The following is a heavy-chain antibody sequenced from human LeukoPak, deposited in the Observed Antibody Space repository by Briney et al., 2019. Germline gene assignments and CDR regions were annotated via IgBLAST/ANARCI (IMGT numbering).Heavy chain of an antibody. D-gene: IGHD4-23*01. V-gene: IGHV4-59*08. CDR3: ARSTTVVTDGADYFDY. CDR2: IYYSGST. J-gene: IGHJ4*02. Sequence: SETLSLTCTVSGGSISSYYWSWIRQPPGKGLEWIGYIYYSGSTNYNPSLKSRVTISVDTSKNQFSLKLSSVTAADTAVYYCARSTTVVTDGADYFDYWGQGTLVTVSS. CDR1: GGSISSYY.